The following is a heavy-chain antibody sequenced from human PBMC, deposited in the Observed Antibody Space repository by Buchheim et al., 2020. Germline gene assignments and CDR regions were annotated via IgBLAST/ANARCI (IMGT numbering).Heavy chain of an antibody. CDR1: GFIFSSYD. D-gene: IGHD3-22*01. J-gene: IGHJ4*01. V-gene: IGHV3-30*18. CDR2: MSYDGTKK. CDR3: AKDRYYFDSSAYYFDS. Sequence: VQLVESGGGLVQPGGSLTLSCVGSGFIFSSYDMHWVRQAPGKGLEWVAVMSYDGTKKYYADSMKGRTTVSRDNSKNTLYLQLNSLRAEDTAVYYCAKDRYYFDSSAYYFDSWGHGTL.